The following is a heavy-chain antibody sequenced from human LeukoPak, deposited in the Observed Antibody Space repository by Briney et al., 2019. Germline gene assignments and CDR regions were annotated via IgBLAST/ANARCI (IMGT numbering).Heavy chain of an antibody. Sequence: GGSLRLSCAASGFTFSSYAMSWVRQAPGKGLEWVSAISGSGGSTYYADSLKGRFTISRDNSKNTLFLQMNSLRAEDTAVYYCAKDRGLERRFFDYWGQGTLVTVSS. CDR2: ISGSGGST. J-gene: IGHJ4*02. CDR3: AKDRGLERRFFDY. CDR1: GFTFSSYA. V-gene: IGHV3-23*01. D-gene: IGHD1-1*01.